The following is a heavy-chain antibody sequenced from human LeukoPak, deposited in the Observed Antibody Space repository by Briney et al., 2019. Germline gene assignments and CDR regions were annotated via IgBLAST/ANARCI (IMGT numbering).Heavy chain of an antibody. D-gene: IGHD3-22*01. CDR2: IYPGDSDT. V-gene: IGHV5-51*01. CDR1: GYRFTSYW. J-gene: IGHJ6*02. CDR3: ARLDSSGYYYYGMDV. Sequence: GESLKISCKVSGYRFTSYWIGWVRQMPGKGLEWMGIIYPGDSDTRYSPSFQGQVTISADKSISTAYLQWSSLRASDTAMYYCARLDSSGYYYYGMDVWGQGTTVTVSS.